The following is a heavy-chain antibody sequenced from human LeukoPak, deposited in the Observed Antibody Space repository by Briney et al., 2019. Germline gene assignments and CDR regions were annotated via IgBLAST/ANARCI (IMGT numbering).Heavy chain of an antibody. Sequence: SETLSLTCTVSGGSISSYYWSWVRQPAGKGLEWIGRIYTSGSTNYNPSLKSRVTMSVDTSKNQFSLKLSSVTAADTAVYYCARDRWYSSSSRGTFDIWGQGTMVPVSS. J-gene: IGHJ3*02. CDR2: IYTSGST. D-gene: IGHD6-6*01. V-gene: IGHV4-4*07. CDR3: ARDRWYSSSSRGTFDI. CDR1: GGSISSYY.